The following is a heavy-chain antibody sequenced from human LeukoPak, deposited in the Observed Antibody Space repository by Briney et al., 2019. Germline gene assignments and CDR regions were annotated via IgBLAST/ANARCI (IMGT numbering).Heavy chain of an antibody. Sequence: GGSLRLSCSASGFTFSSYAMLWVRQAPGKGLEYVSTISSNGGSTYYADSVKGRFTISRDNSKNTLYLQMSSLRAEDTAVYYCVKGGIVVLISAFDIWGQETMVTVSS. J-gene: IGHJ3*02. D-gene: IGHD3-22*01. CDR1: GFTFSSYA. CDR3: VKGGIVVLISAFDI. CDR2: ISSNGGST. V-gene: IGHV3-64D*06.